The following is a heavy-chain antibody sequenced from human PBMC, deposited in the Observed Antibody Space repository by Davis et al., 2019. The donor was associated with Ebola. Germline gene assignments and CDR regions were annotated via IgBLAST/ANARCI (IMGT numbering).Heavy chain of an antibody. D-gene: IGHD6-19*01. V-gene: IGHV3-48*02. CDR3: ARGSEQWLVLISEDAFDI. Sequence: GGSLRLSCAASGFTFSSYSMNWVRQAPGKGLEWVSYISSSSSTIYYADSVKGRFTISRDNAKNSLYLQMNSLRDEDTAVYYCARGSEQWLVLISEDAFDIWGQGTMVTVSS. CDR1: GFTFSSYS. CDR2: ISSSSSTI. J-gene: IGHJ3*02.